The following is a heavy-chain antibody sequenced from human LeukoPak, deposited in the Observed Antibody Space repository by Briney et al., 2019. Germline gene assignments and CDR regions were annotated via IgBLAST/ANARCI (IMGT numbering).Heavy chain of an antibody. CDR2: IYYSGNT. V-gene: IGHV4-39*02. D-gene: IGHD4-17*01. CDR3: ARDYGDFQFDY. CDR1: GGSISSSSYY. Sequence: PSETLSLTCTVSGGSISSSSYYWGWTRQPPGKGLEWIGNIYYSGNTYYNPSLKSRVTISADTSKNHFSLNLKSVAAADTAVYYCARDYGDFQFDYWGQGILVTVSS. J-gene: IGHJ4*02.